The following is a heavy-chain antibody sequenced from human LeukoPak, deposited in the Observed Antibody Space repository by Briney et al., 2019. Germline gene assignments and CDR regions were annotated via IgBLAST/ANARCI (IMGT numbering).Heavy chain of an antibody. Sequence: ASVKVSCKASGYTFTSYYMRWVRQAPGQGPEWMGIINPSGGSTTYAQKFQGRVTMTGDTSTSTVYMELSSLRSEDTAVYYCARDLYGSGTYPRYWGQGTLVTVSS. CDR3: ARDLYGSGTYPRY. V-gene: IGHV1-46*01. J-gene: IGHJ4*02. CDR2: INPSGGST. D-gene: IGHD3-10*01. CDR1: GYTFTSYY.